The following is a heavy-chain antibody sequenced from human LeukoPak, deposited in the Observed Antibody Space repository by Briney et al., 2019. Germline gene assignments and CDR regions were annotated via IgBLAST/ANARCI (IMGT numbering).Heavy chain of an antibody. Sequence: GGSLRLSCAASGFTFSSYAMHWVRQAPGKGLEWVAFIRYDGSNKYYADSVKGRFTISRDNSKNTLYLQMNSLRAEDTAVYYCAKTPKGGSSSPQTGYFDLWGRGTLVTVSS. D-gene: IGHD6-13*01. CDR1: GFTFSSYA. CDR2: IRYDGSNK. CDR3: AKTPKGGSSSPQTGYFDL. J-gene: IGHJ2*01. V-gene: IGHV3-30*02.